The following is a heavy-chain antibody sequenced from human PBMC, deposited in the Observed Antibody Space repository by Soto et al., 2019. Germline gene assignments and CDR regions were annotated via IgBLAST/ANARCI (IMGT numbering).Heavy chain of an antibody. V-gene: IGHV4-34*01. Sequence: SETLSLTCAVYGGSFSGYYWSWIRQPPGKGLEWIGEINHSGSTNYNPSLKSRVTISVDTSKNQFSLKLSSVTAADTAVYYCSIRGPTYYYYMDVWGKGTTVTVSS. D-gene: IGHD3-16*01. CDR2: INHSGST. J-gene: IGHJ6*03. CDR3: SIRGPTYYYYMDV. CDR1: GGSFSGYY.